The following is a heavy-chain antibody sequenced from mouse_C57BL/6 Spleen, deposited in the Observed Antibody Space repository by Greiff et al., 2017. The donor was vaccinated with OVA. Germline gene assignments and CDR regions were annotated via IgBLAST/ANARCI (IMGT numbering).Heavy chain of an antibody. CDR2: IRNKANGYTA. Sequence: EVKLMESGGGLVQPGGSLSLSCAASGFTFPDYYMSWVRQPPGKALAWLGFIRNKANGYTAEYSASVKGRFTISRDNSQSILYLQMKALRAEDSATYYCARYISGSIYGYFDVWGTGTTVTVSS. CDR3: ARYISGSIYGYFDV. CDR1: GFTFPDYY. J-gene: IGHJ1*03. V-gene: IGHV7-3*01. D-gene: IGHD1-1*01.